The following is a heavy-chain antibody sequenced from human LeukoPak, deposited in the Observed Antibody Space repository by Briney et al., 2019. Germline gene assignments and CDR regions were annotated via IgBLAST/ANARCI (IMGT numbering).Heavy chain of an antibody. Sequence: SQTLSLTCTVSGDSISSGRYYWSWIRQPPGKGLEWIGEINHSGSTNYNPSLKSRVTISVDTSKNQFSLKLSSVTAADTAVYYCAREDGSGSYYGYWGQGTLVTVSS. CDR3: AREDGSGSYYGY. J-gene: IGHJ4*02. CDR2: INHSGST. CDR1: GDSISSGRYY. V-gene: IGHV4-39*07. D-gene: IGHD3-10*01.